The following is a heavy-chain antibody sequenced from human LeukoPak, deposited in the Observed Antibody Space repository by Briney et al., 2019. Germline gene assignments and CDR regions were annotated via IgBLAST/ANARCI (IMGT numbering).Heavy chain of an antibody. CDR1: GFTFSSCS. J-gene: IGHJ4*02. CDR3: AKFIAAPFYFDY. CDR2: ISSSSSYI. Sequence: GGSLRLSCAASGFTFSSCSMNWVRQAPGKGLEWVSSISSSSSYIYYADSVKGRFTISRDNAKNSLYLQMNSLRAEDTAVYYCAKFIAAPFYFDYWGQGTLVTVSS. V-gene: IGHV3-21*01. D-gene: IGHD6-13*01.